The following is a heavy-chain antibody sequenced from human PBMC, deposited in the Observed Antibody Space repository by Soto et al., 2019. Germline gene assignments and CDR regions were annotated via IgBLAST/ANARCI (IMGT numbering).Heavy chain of an antibody. J-gene: IGHJ6*02. CDR2: ISGYNGDT. V-gene: IGHV1-18*01. CDR3: AKNGQPPYYYYGLDV. CDR1: GYTFTRYG. D-gene: IGHD2-8*01. Sequence: ASVKVSCKASGYTFTRYGISWVQQAPGQGLEWMGWISGYNGDTTYAQKFQGRVTMTIDTSTSTAYMELRSLTSDDTAVYYCAKNGQPPYYYYGLDVWGQGTKVTVSS.